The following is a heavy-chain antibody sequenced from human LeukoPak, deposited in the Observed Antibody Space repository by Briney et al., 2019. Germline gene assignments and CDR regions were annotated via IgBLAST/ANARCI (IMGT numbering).Heavy chain of an antibody. J-gene: IGHJ6*02. D-gene: IGHD2-15*01. V-gene: IGHV1-69*04. CDR2: IIPILGIA. CDR3: ARVRRVEGYYYYGMDV. CDR1: GGTFSSYA. Sequence: GASVKVSCKASGGTFSSYAISWVRQAPGQGLEWMGRIIPILGIANYARKFQGRVTITADKSTSTAYMELSSLRSEDTAVYYCARVRRVEGYYYYGMDVWGQGTTVTISS.